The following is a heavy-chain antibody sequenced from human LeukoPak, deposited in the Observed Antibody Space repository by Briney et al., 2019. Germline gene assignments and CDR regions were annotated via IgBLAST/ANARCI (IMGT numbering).Heavy chain of an antibody. CDR2: ISYDGSNK. Sequence: PGGSLRLSCAASGFTFSNYAMHWVRQAPGKGLEWVAVISYDGSNKYYADSVKGRFTISRDNSKNTLYLQMNSLRAEDTAVYYCAKSYYYDSGGFDYWGQGTLVTVSS. J-gene: IGHJ4*02. D-gene: IGHD3-22*01. CDR3: AKSYYYDSGGFDY. V-gene: IGHV3-30*18. CDR1: GFTFSNYA.